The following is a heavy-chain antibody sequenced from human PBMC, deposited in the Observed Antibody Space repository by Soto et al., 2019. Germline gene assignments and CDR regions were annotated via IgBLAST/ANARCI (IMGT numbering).Heavy chain of an antibody. J-gene: IGHJ5*02. CDR1: GYTFTSYG. CDR3: ARDRGVHCSGGSCYSGWLDP. D-gene: IGHD2-15*01. V-gene: IGHV1-18*04. Sequence: WASVKVSCKASGYTFTSYGISWVRQAPGQGLEWMGWISAYNGNTNYAQKLQGRVTMTTDTSTSTAYMELRSLRSDDTAVYYCARDRGVHCSGGSCYSGWLDPWGQGTLVTVSS. CDR2: ISAYNGNT.